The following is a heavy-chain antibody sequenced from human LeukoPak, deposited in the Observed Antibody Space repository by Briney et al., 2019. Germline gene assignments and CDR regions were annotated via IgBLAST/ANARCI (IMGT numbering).Heavy chain of an antibody. J-gene: IGHJ1*01. CDR3: ARRRYYDGSGYLE. CDR2: IYYSGRT. Sequence: SETLSLTCSVSGDSVSRSDSYWDWIRQPPGKGLEWIGTIYYSGRTYYSPSLKSRVTLSVDTSSNQFSLNLRFVTAADTAVYYCARRRYYDGSGYLEWGQGTLLSVSS. V-gene: IGHV4-39*01. D-gene: IGHD3-22*01. CDR1: GDSVSRSDSY.